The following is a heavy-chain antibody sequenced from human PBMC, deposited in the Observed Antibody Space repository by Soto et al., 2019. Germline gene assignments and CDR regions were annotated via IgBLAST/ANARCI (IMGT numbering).Heavy chain of an antibody. V-gene: IGHV1-2*04. D-gene: IGHD3-22*01. CDR3: ARTPYYYDSSGYYRYWYFDL. J-gene: IGHJ2*01. CDR2: INPNSGGT. CDR1: GYTFTGYY. Sequence: QVPLVQSGAEVKKPGASVKVSCKASGYTFTGYYMHWVRQAPGQGLEWMGWINPNSGGTNYAQKFQGWVTMTRDTSISTAYMELSRLRSDDTAVYYCARTPYYYDSSGYYRYWYFDLWGRGTLVTVSS.